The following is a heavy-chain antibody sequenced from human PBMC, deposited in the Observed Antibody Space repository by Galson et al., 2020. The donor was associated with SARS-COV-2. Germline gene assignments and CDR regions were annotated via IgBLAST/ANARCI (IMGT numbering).Heavy chain of an antibody. J-gene: IGHJ1*01. CDR3: ARGSGLSSPPAHYFDTSVYFAEYFLY. D-gene: IGHD3-22*01. Sequence: GESLKISCAVSGVTVSGYGMHWVRQAPGKGLEWVAVAWYGRSFIDYAESVKGRFTISRDDSKNTVYLEMSSLRAEDTAVYYCARGSGLSSPPAHYFDTSVYFAEYFLYWGLGTLVTVSS. CDR2: AWYGRSFI. CDR1: GVTVSGYG. V-gene: IGHV3-33*01.